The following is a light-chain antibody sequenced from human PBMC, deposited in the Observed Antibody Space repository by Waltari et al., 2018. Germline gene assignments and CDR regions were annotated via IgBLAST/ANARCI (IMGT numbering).Light chain of an antibody. CDR2: MAS. J-gene: IGKJ2*01. Sequence: DIQMTQSPSTLSASVGDRVTTSCRASQIVGTCLAWYQQKPGKAPKLLIYMASSLESGVPSRFSGSGSGTEFTLTISSLQPDDFATYSCQQYSSFSTFGQGTKVDI. V-gene: IGKV1-5*03. CDR1: QIVGTC. CDR3: QQYSSFST.